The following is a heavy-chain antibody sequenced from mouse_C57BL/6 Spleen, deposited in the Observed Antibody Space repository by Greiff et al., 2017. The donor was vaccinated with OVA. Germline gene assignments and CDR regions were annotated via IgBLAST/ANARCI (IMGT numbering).Heavy chain of an antibody. CDR2: IDPENGDT. V-gene: IGHV14-4*01. J-gene: IGHJ2*01. Sequence: VQLQQSGAELVRPGASVKLSCTASGFNIKDDYMHWVKQRPEQGLEWIGWIDPENGDTEYASKFQGKATIPADTSSTTAYLQLSSLTSEDTAVYYCTTNYFDYWGQGTTLTVSS. CDR1: GFNIKDDY. CDR3: TTNYFDY.